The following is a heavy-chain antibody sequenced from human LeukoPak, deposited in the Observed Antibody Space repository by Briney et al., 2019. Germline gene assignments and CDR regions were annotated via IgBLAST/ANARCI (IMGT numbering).Heavy chain of an antibody. V-gene: IGHV4-34*01. J-gene: IGHJ4*02. CDR3: ARRRRTYYFDY. Sequence: SETLSLTCAVYGGSFSGYYWSWIRQPPGKGLEWIGEINHSGSTNYNPSLKSRVTISVDTSKNQFPLKLSSVTAADTAVYYCARRRRTYYFDYWGQGTLVTVSS. D-gene: IGHD2-2*01. CDR2: INHSGST. CDR1: GGSFSGYY.